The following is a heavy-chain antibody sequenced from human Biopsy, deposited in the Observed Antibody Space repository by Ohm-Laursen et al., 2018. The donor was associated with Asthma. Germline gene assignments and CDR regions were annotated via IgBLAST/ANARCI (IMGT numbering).Heavy chain of an antibody. J-gene: IGHJ4*02. Sequence: SVKVSCKSLGCTFNTYVIGWVRQAPGQGLEWMGGINSVFGTTTYTQKFQDRVTITADDSTSTVYMVLSSLRSEDTAVYYCARKAGSCISRTCYSLDFWGQGTLVTVSS. V-gene: IGHV1-69*13. CDR3: ARKAGSCISRTCYSLDF. CDR2: INSVFGTT. CDR1: GCTFNTYV. D-gene: IGHD2-2*01.